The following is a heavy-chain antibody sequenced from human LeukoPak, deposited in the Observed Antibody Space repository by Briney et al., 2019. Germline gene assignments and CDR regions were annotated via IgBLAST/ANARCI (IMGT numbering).Heavy chain of an antibody. J-gene: IGHJ4*02. CDR2: IYYSGST. Sequence: PSETLSLTCTVSGGSISSYYWSWIRQPPGKGLEWIGYIYYSGSTNYNPSLKSRVTISVDTSKNQFSLKLSSVTAADTAVYYCASTPAGPFLGLWFGEYPYYFDYWGQGTLVTVSS. V-gene: IGHV4-59*01. CDR1: GGSISSYY. D-gene: IGHD3-10*01. CDR3: ASTPAGPFLGLWFGEYPYYFDY.